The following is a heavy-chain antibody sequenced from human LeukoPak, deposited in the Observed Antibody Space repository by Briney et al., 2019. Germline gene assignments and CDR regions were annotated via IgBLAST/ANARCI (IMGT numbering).Heavy chain of an antibody. V-gene: IGHV3-66*01. J-gene: IGHJ6*02. CDR2: IYSGGST. Sequence: GGSLRLSCAASGFTVSSNYMSWVRQAPGKGLEWVSVIYSGGSTYYADSVKGRFTISRDNSKNTLYLQMNSLRAEDTAVYYCARDMVWQQLGLEPVAVPLRHYGMDVWGQGTTVTVSS. CDR1: GFTVSSNY. CDR3: ARDMVWQQLGLEPVAVPLRHYGMDV. D-gene: IGHD6-13*01.